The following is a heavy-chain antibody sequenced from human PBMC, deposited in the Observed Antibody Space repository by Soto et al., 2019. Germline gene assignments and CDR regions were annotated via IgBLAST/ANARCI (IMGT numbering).Heavy chain of an antibody. CDR2: INDDGIST. CDR3: TRGPRYTSTGTGAF. Sequence: EVQLVESGGGLVQPGGSLRLSCAASGFTFSMYWMHWVRQVPGKGPEWVSRINDDGISTNYADSVKGRFTISRDNAKNTLYLQMNDLRVEDTAVYYCTRGPRYTSTGTGAFWGQGTMVTVSS. V-gene: IGHV3-74*01. J-gene: IGHJ4*02. CDR1: GFTFSMYW. D-gene: IGHD1-1*01.